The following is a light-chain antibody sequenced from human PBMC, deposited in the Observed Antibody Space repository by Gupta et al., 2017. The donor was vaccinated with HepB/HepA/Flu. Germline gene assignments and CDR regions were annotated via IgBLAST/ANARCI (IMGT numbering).Light chain of an antibody. CDR2: EVS. CDR3: CSYAGSSTLVV. V-gene: IGLV2-23*02. J-gene: IGLJ2*01. CDR1: SSDVGSYNL. Sequence: QSALTQPASVSGSPGQSITISCTGTSSDVGSYNLVSWYQQHPGKAPKLMIYEVSKRPSGVSNRFSGSKSGNTASLTIPGLQAEDEADYYCCSYAGSSTLVVFGGGTKLTVL.